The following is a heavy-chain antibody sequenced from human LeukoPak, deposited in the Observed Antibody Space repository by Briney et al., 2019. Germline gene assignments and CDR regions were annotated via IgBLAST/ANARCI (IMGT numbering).Heavy chain of an antibody. CDR3: ADPPNADY. Sequence: GGSLRLSCAASGFTFSSYAVSWVRQAPGKGLEWVSSIGGSDGRTYYAESVKVRFTISRDNSKNTLYLQMNSLRVEDTAVYFCADPPNADYWGQGTLVTVSS. J-gene: IGHJ4*02. CDR1: GFTFSSYA. CDR2: IGGSDGRT. D-gene: IGHD4/OR15-4a*01. V-gene: IGHV3-23*01.